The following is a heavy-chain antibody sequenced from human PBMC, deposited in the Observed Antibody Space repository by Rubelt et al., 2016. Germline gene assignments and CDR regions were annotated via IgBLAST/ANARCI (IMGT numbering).Heavy chain of an antibody. D-gene: IGHD6-13*01. J-gene: IGHJ4*02. V-gene: IGHV3-7*01. Sequence: VDSVKGRFTISRDTAKNSLYLQMNSLRDEDTAGYYCARDDISRSSTDFDYWGQGTLVTVSS. CDR3: ARDDISRSSTDFDY.